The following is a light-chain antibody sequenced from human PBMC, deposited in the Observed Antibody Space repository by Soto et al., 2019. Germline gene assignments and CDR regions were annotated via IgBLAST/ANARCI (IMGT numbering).Light chain of an antibody. Sequence: EIVMTQSPATLSVSPGERATLSCRASQSFSSNLAWYQQKPGQAPRLLIYGAASRATGIPGRFSGSGSGTDFTLTISRLEPEDFAVYYCQQYGTSPFTFGQGTRLQN. J-gene: IGKJ5*01. CDR2: GAA. CDR1: QSFSSN. V-gene: IGKV3-20*01. CDR3: QQYGTSPFT.